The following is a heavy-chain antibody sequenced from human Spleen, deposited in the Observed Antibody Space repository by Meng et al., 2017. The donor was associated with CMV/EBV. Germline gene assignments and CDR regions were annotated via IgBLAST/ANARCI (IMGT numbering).Heavy chain of an antibody. CDR3: AKDLRRGYTYGCTDY. CDR1: GFPFSRYA. J-gene: IGHJ4*02. V-gene: IGHV3-23*01. Sequence: GFPFSRYAMSWVRQAPGKGLEWVSGISGSGGTTYYADSVKGRFSISRDNSKNTLSLQMNSLRADDTAVYYCAKDLRRGYTYGCTDYWGQGTLVTVSS. D-gene: IGHD5-18*01. CDR2: ISGSGGTT.